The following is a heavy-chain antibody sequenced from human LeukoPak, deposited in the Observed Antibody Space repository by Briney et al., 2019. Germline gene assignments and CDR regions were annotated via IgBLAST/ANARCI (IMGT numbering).Heavy chain of an antibody. CDR1: GGSISSYY. D-gene: IGHD4-11*01. CDR3: ARGRIMTTVTPAFDY. J-gene: IGHJ4*02. V-gene: IGHV4-59*01. Sequence: SETLSLTCTVSGGSISSYYWSWIRQPPGKGLEWIGYIYYSGSTNYNPSLKSRVTISVDTSKNQFSLKLSSVTAADTAVYYCARGRIMTTVTPAFDYWGQGTLVTVSS. CDR2: IYYSGST.